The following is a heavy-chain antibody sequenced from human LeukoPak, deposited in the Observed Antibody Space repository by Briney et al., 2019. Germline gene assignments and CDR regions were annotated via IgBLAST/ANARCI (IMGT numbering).Heavy chain of an antibody. CDR3: ARRTRGLLWFGESFDY. CDR2: IHPGDSDT. J-gene: IGHJ4*02. D-gene: IGHD3-10*01. CDR1: GYSFPTYW. V-gene: IGHV5-51*01. Sequence: GESLKISCQVSGYSFPTYWIGGVRQMPGKGLEWMGIIHPGDSDTRYSPSFQGQVTISADKSISTAYLQWSSLKASDTAIYYCARRTRGLLWFGESFDYWGQGTLVTVSS.